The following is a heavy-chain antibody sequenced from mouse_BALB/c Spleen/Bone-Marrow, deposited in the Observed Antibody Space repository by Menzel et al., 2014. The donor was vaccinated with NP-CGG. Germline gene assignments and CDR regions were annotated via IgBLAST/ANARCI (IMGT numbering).Heavy chain of an antibody. CDR1: RFTFSNYA. Sequence: EVKLMESGGGLVKPGGSLKLSCAASRFTFSNYAMSWVRQTPEKRLEWVATISSGGSYTYYPDSVKGRFTISRDNAQNTLYLKMSSLRSEDTAMYFCARQENWALDYWGQGTTLTVSS. CDR3: ARQENWALDY. D-gene: IGHD4-1*01. V-gene: IGHV5-9-3*01. CDR2: ISSGGSYT. J-gene: IGHJ2*01.